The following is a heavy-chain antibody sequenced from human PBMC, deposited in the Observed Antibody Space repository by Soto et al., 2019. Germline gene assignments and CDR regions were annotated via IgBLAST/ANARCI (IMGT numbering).Heavy chain of an antibody. J-gene: IGHJ5*02. V-gene: IGHV3-15*07. CDR3: PNLGPS. Sequence: GGSLRLSCAASGFNFSNAWMNWVRQAPGKGLEWVGHVKTKSDGGTTEYAASVKGRFTVSRDDSKNTLYLEMNSLKSEDTAIYYCPNLGPSWGQGTLVTVSS. CDR2: VKTKSDGGTT. CDR1: GFNFSNAW.